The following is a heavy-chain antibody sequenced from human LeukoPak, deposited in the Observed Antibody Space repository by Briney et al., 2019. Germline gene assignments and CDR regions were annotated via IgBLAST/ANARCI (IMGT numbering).Heavy chain of an antibody. CDR2: IHSGGST. V-gene: IGHV3-66*01. CDR3: ARRRESYGSAS. J-gene: IGHJ5*02. D-gene: IGHD3-10*01. Sequence: GGSLRLSCAASGFTVNSNYMTWVRQAPGKGLEWVSMIHSGGSTSYADSVKGRFTISRDNSKNTLYLQINPLRAEYTAVYYCARRRESYGSASWGQGPLVTVSS. CDR1: GFTVNSNY.